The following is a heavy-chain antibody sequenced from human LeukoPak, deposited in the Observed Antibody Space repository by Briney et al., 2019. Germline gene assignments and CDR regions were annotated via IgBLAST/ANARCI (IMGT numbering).Heavy chain of an antibody. CDR3: AKAGYCSGGSCLTPLGY. Sequence: PGGSLRLSCAASGFTFSSYAMSWVRQAPGKGLEWVSAISGSGGSTYYADSVKGRFTISRDNSKNTLYLQMNSLRAEDTAVYYCAKAGYCSGGSCLTPLGYWGQGTLVTVSS. J-gene: IGHJ4*02. V-gene: IGHV3-23*01. CDR1: GFTFSSYA. D-gene: IGHD2-15*01. CDR2: ISGSGGST.